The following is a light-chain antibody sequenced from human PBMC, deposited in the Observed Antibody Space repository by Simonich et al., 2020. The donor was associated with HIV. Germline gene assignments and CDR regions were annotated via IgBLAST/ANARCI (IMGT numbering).Light chain of an antibody. Sequence: DIQMTQSPSSLSASVGDRVTITCRASQGISNYLAWYQQKPGKVPKLLIYDAYTLQSGVPSRFSGSGSGTYFTLTISRLEPEDFAVYHCQQYNTRPGTFGQGTKVEIK. CDR2: DAY. J-gene: IGKJ1*01. CDR1: QGISNY. CDR3: QQYNTRPGT. V-gene: IGKV1-27*01.